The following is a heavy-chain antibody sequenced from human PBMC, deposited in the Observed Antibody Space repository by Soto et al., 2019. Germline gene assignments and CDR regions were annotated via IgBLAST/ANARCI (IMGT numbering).Heavy chain of an antibody. J-gene: IGHJ5*02. CDR1: GFTFSSYG. Sequence: PGGSLRLSCAASGFTFSSYGMHWVRQAPGKGLEWVAVIWYDGSNKYYADSVKGRFTISRDNSKNTLYLQMNSLRAEDTAVYYCARDPGRCSSTSCYSERMWFDPWGQGTLITVSS. V-gene: IGHV3-33*01. CDR2: IWYDGSNK. D-gene: IGHD2-2*01. CDR3: ARDPGRCSSTSCYSERMWFDP.